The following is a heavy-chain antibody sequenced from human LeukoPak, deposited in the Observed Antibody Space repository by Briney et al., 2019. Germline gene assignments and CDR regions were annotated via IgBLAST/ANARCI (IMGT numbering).Heavy chain of an antibody. J-gene: IGHJ6*03. CDR2: IYYSGST. V-gene: IGHV4-59*01. D-gene: IGHD5-12*01. CDR1: GGSISNYY. Sequence: SETLSLTCTVSGGSISNYYWSWIRQPPGKGLEWIGYIYYSGSTNYNPSLKSRVTISVDTSKNQFSLKLSSVTAADTAVYYCARRGYSGYVGYYYYYMDVWGKGTTVTISS. CDR3: ARRGYSGYVGYYYYYMDV.